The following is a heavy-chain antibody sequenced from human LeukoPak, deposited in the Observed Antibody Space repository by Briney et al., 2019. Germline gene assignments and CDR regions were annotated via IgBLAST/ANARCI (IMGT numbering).Heavy chain of an antibody. CDR1: GGSITTYY. J-gene: IGHJ5*02. Sequence: SETLSLTCTVSGGSITTYYWSWIRQPPGKGLEWIWYTHYSGNTNYNPSLKSRVTMSVDTSKNQFSLKLSSVTAADTAVYYCARHVDTNWFDPWGQGTLVTVSS. V-gene: IGHV4-59*08. D-gene: IGHD3-9*01. CDR3: ARHVDTNWFDP. CDR2: THYSGNT.